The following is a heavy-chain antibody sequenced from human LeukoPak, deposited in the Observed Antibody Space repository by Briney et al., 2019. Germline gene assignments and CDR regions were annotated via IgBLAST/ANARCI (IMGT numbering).Heavy chain of an antibody. D-gene: IGHD6-13*01. CDR2: ISYDGSNK. V-gene: IGHV3-30-3*01. J-gene: IGHJ4*02. Sequence: GGSLRLSCAASGFTFSSYTMHWVRQAPGKGLVWVAVISYDGSNKYYADSVKGRFTISRDNSNNTLYLQMNSLRAEDTAVYYCARGPGSFRRDYFDYWGQGTLVTVSS. CDR3: ARGPGSFRRDYFDY. CDR1: GFTFSSYT.